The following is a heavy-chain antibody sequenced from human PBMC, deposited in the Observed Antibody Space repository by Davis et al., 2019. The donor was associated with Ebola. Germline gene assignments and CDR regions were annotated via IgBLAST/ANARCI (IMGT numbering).Heavy chain of an antibody. CDR3: STRGTDYFYYYMDV. J-gene: IGHJ6*03. CDR2: IIPVFGTA. V-gene: IGHV1-69*01. Sequence: GGSLRLSCAASGGTFSSYAISWVRQAPGQGLEWMGGIIPVFGTANYAQKFQGRVTITADESSATSHLLLTSLSSEDTAIYYCSTRGTDYFYYYMDVWGKGTTVIVSS. CDR1: GGTFSSYA.